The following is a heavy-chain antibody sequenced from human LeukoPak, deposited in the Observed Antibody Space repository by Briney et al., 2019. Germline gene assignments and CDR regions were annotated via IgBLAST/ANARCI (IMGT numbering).Heavy chain of an antibody. CDR3: ARYPRGVAFDY. CDR1: GYTFTGYY. CDR2: INPNSGGT. V-gene: IGHV1-2*02. D-gene: IGHD5-12*01. J-gene: IGHJ4*02. Sequence: GASVKVSCKASGYTFTGYYMHWVRQAPGQGLEWMGWINPNSGGTSYAQKFQGRVTMTRDTSISTAYMELSRLRSDDTAVYYCARYPRGVAFDYWGQGTLVTVSS.